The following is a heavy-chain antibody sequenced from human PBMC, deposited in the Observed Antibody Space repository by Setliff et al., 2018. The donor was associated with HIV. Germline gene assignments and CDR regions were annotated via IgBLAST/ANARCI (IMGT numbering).Heavy chain of an antibody. Sequence: ASVKVSCKASGYTFTSYYMHWVRQAPGQGLEWMGILNPSGGSAAYAEKFRGRVTMTSDTSTHHVYMELRSLRSEETAVFYCARDGGDGSGYYYADYWGQGTLVTVSS. J-gene: IGHJ4*02. D-gene: IGHD3-22*01. CDR2: LNPSGGSA. CDR1: GYTFTSYY. V-gene: IGHV1-46*01. CDR3: ARDGGDGSGYYYADY.